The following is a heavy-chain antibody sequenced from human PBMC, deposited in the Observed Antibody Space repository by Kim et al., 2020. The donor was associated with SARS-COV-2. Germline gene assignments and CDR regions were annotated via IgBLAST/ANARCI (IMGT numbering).Heavy chain of an antibody. Sequence: YYTPSLKSRVTISVDTSKNQFSLKPSSVTAADTAVYYCARHLPGPSAFDIWGQGTMVTVSS. J-gene: IGHJ3*02. CDR3: ARHLPGPSAFDI. V-gene: IGHV4-39*01.